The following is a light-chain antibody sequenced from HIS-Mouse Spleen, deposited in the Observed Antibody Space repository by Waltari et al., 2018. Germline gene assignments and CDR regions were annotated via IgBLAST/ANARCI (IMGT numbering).Light chain of an antibody. CDR1: SGTIASNY. V-gene: IGLV6-57*04. CDR3: QSYDSSNRV. J-gene: IGLJ3*02. Sequence: NFMLTQPHSVSEPPGQTVTISCTRSSGTIASNYVQWYQQRPCRAPTTVIYEDNQRPSGVPDRFSGSIDSSSNSASLTISGLKTEDEADYYCQSYDSSNRVFGGGTKLTVL. CDR2: EDN.